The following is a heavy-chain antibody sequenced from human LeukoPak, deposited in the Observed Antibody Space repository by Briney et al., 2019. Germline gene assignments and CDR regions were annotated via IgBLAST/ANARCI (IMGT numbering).Heavy chain of an antibody. V-gene: IGHV3-23*01. J-gene: IGHJ6*02. CDR1: ASTFSSYA. CDR3: AKPSRGDNYYYAMDV. CDR2: ISGSGRTT. Sequence: GGSLRLSCTFSASTFSSYAMSWVRQAPGEGLEWVSDISGSGRTTHYADSVKGRFTISRDNSKNTLYLEMNRLRAEDTAEYYCAKPSRGDNYYYAMDVWGQGTTVTVSS. D-gene: IGHD3-10*01.